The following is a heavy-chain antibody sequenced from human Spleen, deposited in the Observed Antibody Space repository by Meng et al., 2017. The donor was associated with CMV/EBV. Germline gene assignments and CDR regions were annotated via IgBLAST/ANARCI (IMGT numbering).Heavy chain of an antibody. J-gene: IGHJ4*02. D-gene: IGHD6-19*01. CDR1: GFTFRTYA. CDR3: AKDPGVAGSRTYYFDF. V-gene: IGHV3-23*01. CDR2: ISGSGTSA. Sequence: GGSLRLSCAASGFTFRTYAMSWVRKAPGKGLEWVSVISGSGTSAYYADSVRGRFTFSSDNSNNMLYLQMNSLRAEDTAVYYCAKDPGVAGSRTYYFDFWGPGTLVTVSS.